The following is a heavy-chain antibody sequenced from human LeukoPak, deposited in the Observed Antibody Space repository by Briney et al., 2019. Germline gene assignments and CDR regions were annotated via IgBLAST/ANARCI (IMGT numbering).Heavy chain of an antibody. CDR3: TSGYYDSAYYFDY. D-gene: IGHD3-22*01. J-gene: IGHJ4*02. CDR2: IRSKAYGGTT. Sequence: PGGSLRLSCAASRFTFSNYAMSWFRQAPGKGLEWVGFIRSKAYGGTTEYAASVKGRFTILRDDSKSIAYLQMNSLKTEDTAVYYCTSGYYDSAYYFDYWGQGTLVTVSS. V-gene: IGHV3-49*03. CDR1: RFTFSNYA.